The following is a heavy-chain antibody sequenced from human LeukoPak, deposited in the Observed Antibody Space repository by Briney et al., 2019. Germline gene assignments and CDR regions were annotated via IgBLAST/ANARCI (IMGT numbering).Heavy chain of an antibody. CDR3: APSPVSGLNWFVP. V-gene: IGHV1-69*01. J-gene: IGHJ5*02. Sequence: VASVKVSCRASGGTFSNFALNWIRQAPGQGLEWVGGIIPVFRTPIFAQDFLGRVSITADESTRTAYLEFQRLISNDTAVYFCAPSPVSGLNWFVPWGQGTLVTVSS. CDR1: GGTFSNFA. CDR2: IIPVFRTP.